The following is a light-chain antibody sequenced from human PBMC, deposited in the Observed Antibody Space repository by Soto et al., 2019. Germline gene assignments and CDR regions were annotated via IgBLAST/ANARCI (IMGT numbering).Light chain of an antibody. Sequence: DIELTQSPGTLSLSPGDRTTLSCRAGQSISSNSLDWYQQKPGQTPWLLISDASTRASGIPARFSGSGSGTEFTLTISSLQSEDFAAYYCQQYNNWPRTFGQGTKVDIK. V-gene: IGKV3-15*01. CDR3: QQYNNWPRT. CDR2: DAS. CDR1: QSISSN. J-gene: IGKJ1*01.